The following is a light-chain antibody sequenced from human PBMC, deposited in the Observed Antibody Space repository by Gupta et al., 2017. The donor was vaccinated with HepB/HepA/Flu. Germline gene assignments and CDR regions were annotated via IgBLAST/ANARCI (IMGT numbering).Light chain of an antibody. J-gene: IGKJ1*01. V-gene: IGKV2-28*01. Sequence: ASGVPDRFSCSGSGTDFTLKISRVDPDDVGVYYCIQALQSPPGTFGPGTKVEI. CDR3: IQALQSPPGT.